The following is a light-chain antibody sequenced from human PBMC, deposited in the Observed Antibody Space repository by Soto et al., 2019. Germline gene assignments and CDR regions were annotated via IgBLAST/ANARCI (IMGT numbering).Light chain of an antibody. CDR3: QQYGSSPRT. J-gene: IGKJ1*01. CDR1: QSVSSSY. V-gene: IGKV3-20*01. Sequence: EIVLTRSPRTLSVSSREREPLSXIASQSVSSSYLAWYQQKPGQAPRLLIYGASSRATGIPDRFSGSGSGTDFTLTISRLEPEDFAVYYCQQYGSSPRTFGQGTKVDIK. CDR2: GAS.